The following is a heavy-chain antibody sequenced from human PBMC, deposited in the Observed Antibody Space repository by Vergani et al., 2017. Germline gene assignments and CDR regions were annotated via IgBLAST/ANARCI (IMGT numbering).Heavy chain of an antibody. D-gene: IGHD3-9*01. CDR1: NSSINSNYY. CDR3: VRDAINYVVLTGYYIGLDS. CDR2: VSHSGST. J-gene: IGHJ4*02. Sequence: QVQLQESGPGLVQPAETLSLTCVVSNSSINSNYYWGWTRQSPGKRLEWIGTVSHSGSTFTNPSLKRRVTISVDKSKKLISLILNSVTAADTAVYYCVRDAINYVVLTGYYIGLDSWGQGTLVTVSS. V-gene: IGHV4-38-2*01.